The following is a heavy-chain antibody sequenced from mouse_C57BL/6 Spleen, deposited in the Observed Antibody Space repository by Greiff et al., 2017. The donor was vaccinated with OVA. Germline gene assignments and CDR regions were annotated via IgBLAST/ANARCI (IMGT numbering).Heavy chain of an antibody. CDR2: IDPNSGGT. Sequence: QVQLQQPGAELVKPGASVKLSCKASGYTFTSYWMHWVKQRPGRGLEWLGRIDPNSGGTKYNEKFKSKATLTVDNPSSTAYMQLSSLTSEDSAVYYCARSDGYSDWFAYWGQGTLVTVSA. CDR1: GYTFTSYW. V-gene: IGHV1-72*01. CDR3: ARSDGYSDWFAY. J-gene: IGHJ3*01. D-gene: IGHD2-3*01.